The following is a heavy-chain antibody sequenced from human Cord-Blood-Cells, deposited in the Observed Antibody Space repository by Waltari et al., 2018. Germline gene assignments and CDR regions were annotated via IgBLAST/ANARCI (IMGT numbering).Heavy chain of an antibody. D-gene: IGHD3-16*01. V-gene: IGHV4-34*01. CDR1: GGSFGAYD. Sequence: QVQLQQWGAGLLKPSETLSLTCAVYGGSFGAYDWSWIRQPPGKGLECIGEINHSGSTNYNPSLKSRVTISVDTSKNQFSLKLSSVTAADTAVYYCARGRLGIGDYWGQGTLVTVSS. CDR3: ARGRLGIGDY. CDR2: INHSGST. J-gene: IGHJ4*02.